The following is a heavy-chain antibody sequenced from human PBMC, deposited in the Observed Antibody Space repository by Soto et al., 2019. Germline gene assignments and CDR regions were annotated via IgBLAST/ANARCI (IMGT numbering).Heavy chain of an antibody. Sequence: ASVKVSCKASGYTFSSYAMHWVRQAPGQRLEWMGWINAGYGNTKSSQKFQDRVTISRDTSASTAYMELTSLRSEDTAVYYCARDTGDGTFDFWGQGTLSPSPQ. CDR3: ARDTGDGTFDF. CDR1: GYTFSSYA. CDR2: INAGYGNT. J-gene: IGHJ4*02. V-gene: IGHV1-3*01. D-gene: IGHD7-27*01.